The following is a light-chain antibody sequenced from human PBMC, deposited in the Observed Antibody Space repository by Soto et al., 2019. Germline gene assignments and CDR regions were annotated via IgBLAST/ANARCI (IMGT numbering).Light chain of an antibody. J-gene: IGLJ2*01. CDR3: GTWDSSLSAVV. V-gene: IGLV1-51*01. Sequence: QSVLTQPPSVSAAPGQKVTISCSGSSSNIGNNYVSWYQQLPGTAPKLLIYDNNKLPSGIPDRFSGSKSGTSATLGITGLQTGDEADYYCGTWDSSLSAVVLGGGTKLTV. CDR2: DNN. CDR1: SSNIGNNY.